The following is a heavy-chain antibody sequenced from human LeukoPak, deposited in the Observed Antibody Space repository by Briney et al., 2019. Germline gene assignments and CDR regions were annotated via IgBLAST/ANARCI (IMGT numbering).Heavy chain of an antibody. J-gene: IGHJ4*02. CDR1: GFTFSSYA. V-gene: IGHV3-30*04. CDR2: ISYDGSNK. CDR3: ARDPRGPTGYDTISRDTFDY. Sequence: GGSLRLSCAASGFTFSSYAMHWVRQAPGKGLEWVAVISYDGSNKYYADSVKGRFTISRDNSKNTLFLQMDSLRTGDTALYYCARDPRGPTGYDTISRDTFDYWGQGTLVTVSS. D-gene: IGHD2-8*01.